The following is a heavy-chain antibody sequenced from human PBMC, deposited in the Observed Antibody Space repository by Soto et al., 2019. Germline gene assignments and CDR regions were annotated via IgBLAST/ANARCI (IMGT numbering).Heavy chain of an antibody. CDR2: VFRSGSI. D-gene: IGHD1-1*01. Sequence: SETLSLTCNVSGGSLTTGSYFWSWIRQPPGKGLEWIGYVFRSGSINYSPSFKSRVTISIDTSKNQFSLMLKSVTAADTAVYFCARARNRYFDYWGQGALVTVSS. CDR3: ARARNRYFDY. J-gene: IGHJ4*02. V-gene: IGHV4-61*01. CDR1: GGSLTTGSYF.